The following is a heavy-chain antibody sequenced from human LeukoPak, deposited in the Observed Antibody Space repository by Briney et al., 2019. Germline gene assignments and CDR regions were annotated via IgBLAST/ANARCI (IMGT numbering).Heavy chain of an antibody. CDR3: ARAPLGSRGWFDP. Sequence: SETLSLTCTVSGGSISSSSYYRGWIRQPPGKGLEWIGSIYYSGSTYYNPSLKSRVTISVDRSKNQFSLKLSSVTAADTAVYYCARAPLGSRGWFDPWGQGTLVTVSS. V-gene: IGHV4-39*07. D-gene: IGHD3-10*01. CDR2: IYYSGST. J-gene: IGHJ5*02. CDR1: GGSISSSSYY.